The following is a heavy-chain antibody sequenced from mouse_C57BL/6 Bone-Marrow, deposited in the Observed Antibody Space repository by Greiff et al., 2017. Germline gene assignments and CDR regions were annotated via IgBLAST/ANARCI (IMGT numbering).Heavy chain of an antibody. CDR3: ERSRRDYYYGSSHYFDY. CDR1: GYTFTSYG. J-gene: IGHJ2*01. V-gene: IGHV1-81*01. Sequence: QVQLQQSGAELARPGASVKLSCKASGYTFTSYGISWVKQRTGQGLEWIGEIYPRSGNTYYNEKFKGKATLTADKSSSTAYMELRSLTSEDSAVYFCERSRRDYYYGSSHYFDYWGQGTTLTVSS. D-gene: IGHD1-1*01. CDR2: IYPRSGNT.